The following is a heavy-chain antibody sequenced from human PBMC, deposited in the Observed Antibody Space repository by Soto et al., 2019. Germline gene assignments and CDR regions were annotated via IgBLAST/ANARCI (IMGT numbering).Heavy chain of an antibody. CDR1: GYNFNNYW. J-gene: IGHJ6*02. CDR2: IDPYDSYT. Sequence: PGESLKISCKGSGYNFNNYWINWVRQMPGKGLEWMGRIDPYDSYTNYSPSFQGHVTISVDISISTAYLQWSSLKASDTAMYYCARSIAAAALGMDVWGQGTTVTVSS. V-gene: IGHV5-10-1*01. D-gene: IGHD6-13*01. CDR3: ARSIAAAALGMDV.